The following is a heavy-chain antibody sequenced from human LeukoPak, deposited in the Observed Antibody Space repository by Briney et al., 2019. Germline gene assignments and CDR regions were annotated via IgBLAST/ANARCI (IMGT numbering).Heavy chain of an antibody. CDR2: ISGSGDAT. CDR1: GFTFTSYG. D-gene: IGHD6-6*01. V-gene: IGHV3-23*01. CDR3: AKLRGLSSSSENNWFDP. J-gene: IGHJ5*02. Sequence: GGSLRLSCVASGFTFTSYGMSWVRQAPGKRLEWVSGISGSGDATYYADSVKGRFTVSRDNSKNTLYLQMNSLRAEETAVYYCAKLRGLSSSSENNWFDPWGRGTLATVSS.